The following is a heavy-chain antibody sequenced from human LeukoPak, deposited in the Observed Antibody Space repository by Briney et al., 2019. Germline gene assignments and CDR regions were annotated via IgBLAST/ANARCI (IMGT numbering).Heavy chain of an antibody. J-gene: IGHJ5*02. CDR2: INPNSGGT. D-gene: IGHD1-20*01. CDR1: GYTFTSYY. V-gene: IGHV1-2*02. Sequence: ASVKVSCKASGYTFTSYYMHWVRQAPGQGLEWMGWINPNSGGTNYAQKFQGRVTMTRDTSISTAYMELSRLRSDDTAVYYCARDNWNDGGWFDPWGQGTLVTVSS. CDR3: ARDNWNDGGWFDP.